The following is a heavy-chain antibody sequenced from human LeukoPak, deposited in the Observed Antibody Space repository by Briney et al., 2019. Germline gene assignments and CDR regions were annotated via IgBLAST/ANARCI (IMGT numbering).Heavy chain of an antibody. CDR1: GYTFTSYD. CDR2: MNPNSGNT. D-gene: IGHD3-9*01. CDR3: AGVGKLRYFHGSWFDP. Sequence: ASVKVSCKASGYTFTSYDINWVRQATGQGLEWMGWMNPNSGNTGYAQKFQGRVTMTRNTSISTAYMELSSLRSEDTAVYYCAGVGKLRYFHGSWFDPWGQGTLVTVSS. V-gene: IGHV1-8*01. J-gene: IGHJ5*02.